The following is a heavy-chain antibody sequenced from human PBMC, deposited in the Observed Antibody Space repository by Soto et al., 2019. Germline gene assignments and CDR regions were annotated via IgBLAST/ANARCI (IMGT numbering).Heavy chain of an antibody. J-gene: IGHJ6*03. CDR2: IYYSGST. CDR3: AREVEVLWFGELGLTYYYYYMDV. Sequence: SETLSLTCTVSGGSISSYYWSWIRQPPGKGLEWIGYIYYSGSTNYNPSLKSRVTISVDTSKNQFSLKLSSVTAADTAVYYCAREVEVLWFGELGLTYYYYYMDVWGKGTTVTVSS. D-gene: IGHD3-10*01. V-gene: IGHV4-59*01. CDR1: GGSISSYY.